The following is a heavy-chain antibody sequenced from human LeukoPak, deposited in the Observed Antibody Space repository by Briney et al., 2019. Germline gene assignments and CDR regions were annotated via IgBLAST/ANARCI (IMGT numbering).Heavy chain of an antibody. CDR2: IYPAGSDT. Sequence: GESLKISCKGSGYCFNSYWIGWVRQMPGKGLEWMGIIYPAGSDTKYSPSFQGQVTISVDKSINTAYLQWSSLKASDTAMYYCATYYDIVAGNNDAFDIWGQGTMITVSS. J-gene: IGHJ3*02. CDR1: GYCFNSYW. V-gene: IGHV5-51*01. CDR3: ATYYDIVAGNNDAFDI. D-gene: IGHD3-9*01.